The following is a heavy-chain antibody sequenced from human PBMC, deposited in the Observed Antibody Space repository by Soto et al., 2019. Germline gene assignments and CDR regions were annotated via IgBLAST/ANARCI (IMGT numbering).Heavy chain of an antibody. CDR2: IDHSGYT. Sequence: PSAPLSLTRAFYGGSYSGYNWHWIRQPPGKGLEWIGEIDHSGYTNYNPSLKSRVTISVDTSKNQFALRLTSVTAADTAVYYCAGVRDWFDPWGQGTLVTVS. D-gene: IGHD3-3*01. CDR3: AGVRDWFDP. CDR1: GGSYSGYN. J-gene: IGHJ5*02. V-gene: IGHV4-34*01.